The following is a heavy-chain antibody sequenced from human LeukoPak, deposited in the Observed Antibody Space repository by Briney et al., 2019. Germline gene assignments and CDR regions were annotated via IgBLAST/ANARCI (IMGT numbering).Heavy chain of an antibody. Sequence: ASVKVSCKASGYTFTSYDINWVRQATGQGLEWMGWMNPNSGNTGYAQKFQSRVTMTRNTSISTAYMELSSLGTEDTAVYYCARGPSWSHYMDVWGKGTTVTVSS. CDR2: MNPNSGNT. J-gene: IGHJ6*03. V-gene: IGHV1-8*01. CDR3: ARGPSWSHYMDV. CDR1: GYTFTSYD.